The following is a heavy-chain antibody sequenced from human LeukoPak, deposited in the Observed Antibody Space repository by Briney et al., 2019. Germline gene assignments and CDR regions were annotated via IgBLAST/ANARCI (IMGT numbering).Heavy chain of an antibody. D-gene: IGHD3-10*01. V-gene: IGHV3-48*01. CDR1: GFTFSNHG. J-gene: IGHJ3*02. Sequence: GGTLRLSCAASGFTFSNHGMNWVRQAPGKGLEWVSYIRSSSSTIYYADSVKGRFTISRDNAKNSLYLQMNRLRAEDTAVYYCAKTHVFRDPGGAFDIWGQGTMVTVSS. CDR3: AKTHVFRDPGGAFDI. CDR2: IRSSSSTI.